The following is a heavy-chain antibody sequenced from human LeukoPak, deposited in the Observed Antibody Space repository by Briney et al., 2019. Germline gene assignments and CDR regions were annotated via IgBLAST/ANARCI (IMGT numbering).Heavy chain of an antibody. D-gene: IGHD6-13*01. CDR1: GYRFSDYW. J-gene: IGHJ4*02. CDR2: IYPDDSDT. V-gene: IGHV5-51*01. CDR3: ARLGDSSVDY. Sequence: GESLKISCKASGYRFSDYWIGWVRQMPGKGLEWMGIIYPDDSDTRYSPSFQGQVTISADESIGTAYLQWSTLKASDTAMYYCARLGDSSVDYWGQGTLVTVSS.